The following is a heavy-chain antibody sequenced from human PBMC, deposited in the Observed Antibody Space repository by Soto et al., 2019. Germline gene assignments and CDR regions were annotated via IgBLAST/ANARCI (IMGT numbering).Heavy chain of an antibody. Sequence: GSLRLSCAASGFTFSSYAMSWVRQAPGKGLEWVSAISGSGGSTYYADSVKGRFTISRDNSKNTLYLQMNSLRAEDTAVYYCAKDNRYYDFWSGIEGGDYWGQGTLVTVSS. CDR1: GFTFSSYA. J-gene: IGHJ4*02. CDR2: ISGSGGST. D-gene: IGHD3-3*01. V-gene: IGHV3-23*01. CDR3: AKDNRYYDFWSGIEGGDY.